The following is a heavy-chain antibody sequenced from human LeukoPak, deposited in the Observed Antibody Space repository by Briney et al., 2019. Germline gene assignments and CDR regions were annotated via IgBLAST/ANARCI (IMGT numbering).Heavy chain of an antibody. CDR1: GGSISNYY. J-gene: IGHJ4*02. V-gene: IGHV4-59*01. D-gene: IGHD6-6*01. Sequence: SETLSLTCAVSGGSISNYYWNWIRQPPGKGLEWIGYIYYSGSTNYNPSLKSRVTISVDTSKNQFSLKVNSVTAADTAVYSCARLSRGSSAGFDYWGQGILVTVSS. CDR3: ARLSRGSSAGFDY. CDR2: IYYSGST.